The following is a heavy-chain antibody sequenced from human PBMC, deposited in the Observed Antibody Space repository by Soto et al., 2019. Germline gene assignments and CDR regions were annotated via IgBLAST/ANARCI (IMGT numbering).Heavy chain of an antibody. Sequence: GGSLRLSCVVSGLTFGDYGFHWVRRAPGKGLDWVAAISYDGSFVYYADSVRGRFTISRDNSRNTLDLQMNTLRHEDTAVYYCAKERGRNRNFAMDVWGQGTSVTVSS. J-gene: IGHJ6*02. CDR2: ISYDGSFV. CDR3: AKERGRNRNFAMDV. V-gene: IGHV3-30*18. D-gene: IGHD1-1*01. CDR1: GLTFGDYG.